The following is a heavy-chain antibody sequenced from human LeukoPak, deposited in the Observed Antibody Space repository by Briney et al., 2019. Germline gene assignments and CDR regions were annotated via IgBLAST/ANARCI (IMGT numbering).Heavy chain of an antibody. CDR1: GGSISSYY. D-gene: IGHD3-16*01. CDR2: IYTSGST. J-gene: IGHJ5*02. CDR3: ARERSYGAYWFDP. Sequence: PSETLSLTCNVSGGSISSYYWSWIRQPAGKGLERIGRIYTSGSTNYNPSLKSRVTMSVDTSKNQFSLKLSSVTAADTAVYYCARERSYGAYWFDPWGQGTLVTVSS. V-gene: IGHV4-4*07.